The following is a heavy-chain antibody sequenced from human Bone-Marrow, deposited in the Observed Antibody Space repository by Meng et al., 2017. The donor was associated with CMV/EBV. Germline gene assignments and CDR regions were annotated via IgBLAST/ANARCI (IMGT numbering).Heavy chain of an antibody. V-gene: IGHV1-69*05. CDR2: IIPIYGTA. Sequence: SVKVSCKASGGTFSSYAISWVRQAAGQGLEWMGGIIPIYGTANYAQKFQGRGTITTDESTSTAHMVLRSMRSEDTAVYYCASSITMVRGVMRGMDVWGQGTTVTVSS. J-gene: IGHJ6*02. CDR1: GGTFSSYA. D-gene: IGHD3-10*01. CDR3: ASSITMVRGVMRGMDV.